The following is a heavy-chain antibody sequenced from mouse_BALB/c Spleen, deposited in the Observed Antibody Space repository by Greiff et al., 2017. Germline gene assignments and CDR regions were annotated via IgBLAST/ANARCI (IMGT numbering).Heavy chain of an antibody. CDR1: GFSLTSYG. D-gene: IGHD1-1*01. J-gene: IGHJ4*01. CDR2: IWAGGST. CDR3: AREGGYYGSYAMDY. V-gene: IGHV2-9*02. Sequence: QVQLKESGPGLVAPSQSLSITCTVSGFSLTSYGVHWVRQPPGKGLEWLGVIWAGGSTNYNSALMSRLSISKDNSKSQVFLKMNSLQTDDTAMYYCAREGGYYGSYAMDYWGQGTSVTVSS.